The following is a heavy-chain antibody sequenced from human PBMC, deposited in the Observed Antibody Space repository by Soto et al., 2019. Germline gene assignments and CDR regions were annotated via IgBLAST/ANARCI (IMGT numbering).Heavy chain of an antibody. V-gene: IGHV4-4*02. Sequence: SETLSLTCAVSGGSIISTNWWSWVRQPPGKGLEWIGETHHSGSKNYNPSLKSRVTISVDKSKNQFSLTLSFVTAADTAVYYCARAGYGGNSLDYWGQGTLVTVS. J-gene: IGHJ4*02. CDR3: ARAGYGGNSLDY. D-gene: IGHD4-17*01. CDR1: GGSIISTNW. CDR2: THHSGSK.